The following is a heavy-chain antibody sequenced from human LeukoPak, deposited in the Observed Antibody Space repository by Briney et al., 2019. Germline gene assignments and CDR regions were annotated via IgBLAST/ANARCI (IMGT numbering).Heavy chain of an antibody. CDR2: ISYDGSNK. CDR3: ARDLSDYYYYMDV. V-gene: IGHV3-30-3*01. CDR1: GFTFSSYA. J-gene: IGHJ6*03. Sequence: PGGSLRLSCAASGFTFSSYAMHWVRQAPGKGLEWVAVISYDGSNKYYADSVKGRFTISRDNSKNTLYLQMNSLRAEDTAVYYCARDLSDYYYYMDVWGKGTTVTVSS.